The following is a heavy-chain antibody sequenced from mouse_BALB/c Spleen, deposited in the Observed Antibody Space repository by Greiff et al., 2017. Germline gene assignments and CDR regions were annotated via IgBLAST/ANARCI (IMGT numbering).Heavy chain of an antibody. Sequence: VQLQQPGAELVRPGASVKLSCKASGYTFTSYWINWVKQRPGQGLEWIGNIYPSDSYTNYNQKFKDKATLTVDKSSSTAYMQLSSPTSEDSAVYYCTRSYGSSFPYAMDYWGQGTSVTVSS. V-gene: IGHV1-69*02. CDR3: TRSYGSSFPYAMDY. D-gene: IGHD1-1*01. J-gene: IGHJ4*01. CDR2: IYPSDSYT. CDR1: GYTFTSYW.